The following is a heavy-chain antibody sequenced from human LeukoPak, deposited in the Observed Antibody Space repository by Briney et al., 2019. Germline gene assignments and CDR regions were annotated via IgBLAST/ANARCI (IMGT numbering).Heavy chain of an antibody. J-gene: IGHJ4*02. CDR2: INHSGST. CDR3: ARGSRDFDY. CDR1: GGSISGYY. Sequence: SETLSLTCTVSGGSISGYYWSWIRQSPGKGLEWIGEINHSGSTNYNPSLKSRVTISVDTSKNQFSLKLSSVTAADTAVYYCARGSRDFDYWGQGTLVTVSS. V-gene: IGHV4-34*01.